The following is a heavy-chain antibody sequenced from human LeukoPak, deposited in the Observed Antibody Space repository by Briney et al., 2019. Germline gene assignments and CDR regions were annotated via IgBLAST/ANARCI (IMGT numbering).Heavy chain of an antibody. CDR3: ARDNYDSSTPYYFDY. Sequence: PGGSLRLSCAASGFTFSSYGMHWVRQAPGKGLEWVAVISYDGSNKYYADSVKVRFTISRDNSKNTLYLQMNSLRAEDTAVYYCARDNYDSSTPYYFDYWGQGTLVTVSS. V-gene: IGHV3-30*03. CDR2: ISYDGSNK. CDR1: GFTFSSYG. J-gene: IGHJ4*02. D-gene: IGHD3-22*01.